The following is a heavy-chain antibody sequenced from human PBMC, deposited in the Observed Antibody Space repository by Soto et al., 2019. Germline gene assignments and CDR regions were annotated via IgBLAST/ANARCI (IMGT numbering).Heavy chain of an antibody. J-gene: IGHJ4*02. V-gene: IGHV3-23*01. CDR3: ARRFPYGGTLDFDY. CDR1: GFIFSSYA. Sequence: EVQLLESGGGSVQPGGSLRLSCAASGFIFSSYAMSWVRQAPGKGLEWVSGIGGSGGSAYYADSVKGRFTISRDNSKNTLYVQMNSLRVEDTAIYYCARRFPYGGTLDFDYWGQGTLVTVSS. CDR2: IGGSGGSA. D-gene: IGHD1-26*01.